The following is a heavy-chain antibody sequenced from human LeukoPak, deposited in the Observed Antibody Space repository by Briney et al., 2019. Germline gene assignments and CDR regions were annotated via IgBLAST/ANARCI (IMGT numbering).Heavy chain of an antibody. CDR3: ARARVRWLQFGAFDI. Sequence: ASVEVSCKASGGTFSSYAISWVRQAPGQGLEWMGRIIPIFGTANYAQKFQGRVTITTDESTSTAYMELSSLRSEDTAVYYCARARVRWLQFGAFDIWGQGTMVTVSS. J-gene: IGHJ3*02. CDR2: IIPIFGTA. V-gene: IGHV1-69*05. CDR1: GGTFSSYA. D-gene: IGHD5-24*01.